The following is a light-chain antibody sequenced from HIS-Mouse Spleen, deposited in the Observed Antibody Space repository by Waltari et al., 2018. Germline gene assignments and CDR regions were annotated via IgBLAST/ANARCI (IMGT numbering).Light chain of an antibody. CDR2: EGS. CDR3: CSYAGSSTYVV. J-gene: IGLJ2*01. V-gene: IGLV2-23*01. CDR1: SSDVGSYNL. Sequence: QSALTQPASVSGSPGQSITISCTGTSSDVGSYNLVSWYQQHTGKAHKLMIYEGSKRPEGGPNRFPGAKSGNTASLTISGLQAADEADYYCCSYAGSSTYVVFGGGTKLTVL.